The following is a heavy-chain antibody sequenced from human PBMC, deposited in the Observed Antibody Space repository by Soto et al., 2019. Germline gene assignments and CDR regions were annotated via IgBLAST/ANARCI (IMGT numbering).Heavy chain of an antibody. V-gene: IGHV4-30-2*01. CDR2: IYHSGST. CDR3: ARVPDV. J-gene: IGHJ6*02. Sequence: TLSLTCAVSGSSISSGGYSWSWIRQPPGKGLEWIGYIYHSGSTYYNPSLKSRVTISVDRSKNQFSLKLSSVTAADTAVYYCARVPDVWGQGTTVTVSS. CDR1: GSSISSGGYS.